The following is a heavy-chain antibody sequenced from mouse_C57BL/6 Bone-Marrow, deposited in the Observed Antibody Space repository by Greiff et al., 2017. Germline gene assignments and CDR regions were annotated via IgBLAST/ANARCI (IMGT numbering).Heavy chain of an antibody. V-gene: IGHV7-1*01. CDR1: GFTFSDFY. CDR2: SRNKANDYTT. D-gene: IGHD3-3*01. CDR3: ARGLSIARSY. J-gene: IGHJ4*01. Sequence: EVKVVESGGGLVQSGRSLRLSCATSGFTFSDFYMEWVRQAPGKGLEWIAASRNKANDYTTEYSASVKGRFIVSRDTPQSILYLQMNALRAEDTAIYYCARGLSIARSYWGQGTAVTVSS.